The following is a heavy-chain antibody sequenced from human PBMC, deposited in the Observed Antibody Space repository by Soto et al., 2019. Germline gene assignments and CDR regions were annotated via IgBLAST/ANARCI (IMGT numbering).Heavy chain of an antibody. CDR1: GYTFTDYR. V-gene: IGHV1-46*01. J-gene: IGHJ4*02. CDR2: INPSGGST. Sequence: QVQLVQSGAEVKEPGASVKVSCKASGYTFTDYRMHWVRQAPGQGLEWMGMINPSGGSTTYAQKFHRRVTMTRDTSTTHVYMELSRLRSEDPACYYCARDTGAWGQGPLVTLSS. D-gene: IGHD1-26*01. CDR3: ARDTGA.